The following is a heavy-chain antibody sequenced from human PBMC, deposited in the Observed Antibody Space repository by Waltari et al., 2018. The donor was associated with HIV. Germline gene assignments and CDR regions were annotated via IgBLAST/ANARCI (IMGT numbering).Heavy chain of an antibody. J-gene: IGHJ5*02. CDR3: AKDKRSSCFNWFDP. V-gene: IGHV3-43D*04. CDR1: GSTFDDYP. Sequence: EVQLVESGGVVVQPGGSLRLSCAASGSTFDDYPMHRVRQAPGKGLEWVSRISWDGGSTYYADSVKGRFTISRDNSKNSLYLQMNSLRAEDTALYYCAKDKRSSCFNWFDPWGQGTLVTVSS. CDR2: ISWDGGST. D-gene: IGHD6-19*01.